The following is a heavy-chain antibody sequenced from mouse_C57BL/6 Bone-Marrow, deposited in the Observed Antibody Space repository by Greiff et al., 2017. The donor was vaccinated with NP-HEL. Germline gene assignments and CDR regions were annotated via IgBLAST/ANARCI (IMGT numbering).Heavy chain of an antibody. D-gene: IGHD2-3*01. J-gene: IGHJ2*01. V-gene: IGHV14-4*01. CDR3: TTVYDSYYFDY. CDR1: GFNIKDDY. Sequence: EVQLKESGAELVRPGASVKLSCTASGFNIKDDYMHWVKQRPEQGLEWIGWIDPENGDTEYASKFQGKATITADTSSNTAYLQLSSLTSEDTAVYYCTTVYDSYYFDYWGQGTTLTVSS. CDR2: IDPENGDT.